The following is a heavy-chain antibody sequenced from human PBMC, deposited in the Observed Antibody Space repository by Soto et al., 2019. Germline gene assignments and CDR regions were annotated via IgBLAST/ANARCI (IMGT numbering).Heavy chain of an antibody. CDR2: IIPIFGTA. CDR3: AREGRGKKAGYNGLVSLGY. Sequence: WASVKVSCKASGGTFSSYAISWVRQAPGQGLEWMGGIIPIFGTAKYAQNFQGRVTITADKSTSTASLELSSLRSDDTAVYYCAREGRGKKAGYNGLVSLGYWGQGTLVTVSS. V-gene: IGHV1-69*06. D-gene: IGHD2-2*02. J-gene: IGHJ4*02. CDR1: GGTFSSYA.